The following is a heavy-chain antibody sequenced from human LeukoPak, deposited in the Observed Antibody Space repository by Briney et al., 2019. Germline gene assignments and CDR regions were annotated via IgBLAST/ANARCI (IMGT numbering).Heavy chain of an antibody. CDR2: ISSGGDNT. CDR1: GFTVSTYA. V-gene: IGHV3-23*01. J-gene: IGHJ4*02. D-gene: IGHD4-23*01. Sequence: GGSLRLSCAASGFTVSTYAMSWVRQAPGKGLEWVSGISSGGDNTYYADSVKGRFTMSRDNSKNTLYLHMNSLRAEDTAVYYCAKDRDYGFNSGNYWGQGTLVTVSS. CDR3: AKDRDYGFNSGNY.